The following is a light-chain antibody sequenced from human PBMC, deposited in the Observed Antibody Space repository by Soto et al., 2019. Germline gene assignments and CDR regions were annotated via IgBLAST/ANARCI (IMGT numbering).Light chain of an antibody. J-gene: IGLJ1*01. CDR3: CSYEGSSVYD. CDR2: EVI. CDR1: SSDVGTFNL. Sequence: QSVLTQVASVSGSPGQSITISCTGASSDVGTFNLVSWYQQHPGKAPRLMIYEVIKRPSGVSNRFSGSKSGNTASLTISGLQAEDVADYASCSYEGSSVYDFGPGTKVTV. V-gene: IGLV2-23*02.